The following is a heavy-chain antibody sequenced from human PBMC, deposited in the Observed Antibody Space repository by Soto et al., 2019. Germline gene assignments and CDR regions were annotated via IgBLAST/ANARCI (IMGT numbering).Heavy chain of an antibody. D-gene: IGHD4-17*01. CDR1: GGSISSSNW. Sequence: QVQLQESGPGLVKPSGTLSLTCAVSGGSISSSNWWSWVRQPPGKGLEWIGEIYHSGSTNYNPSLKSRVTISVDKSKDQCSRTLSSVTAADTAVYYCASGDYGDYRPFDYWGQGTLVTVSS. CDR3: ASGDYGDYRPFDY. V-gene: IGHV4-4*02. CDR2: IYHSGST. J-gene: IGHJ4*02.